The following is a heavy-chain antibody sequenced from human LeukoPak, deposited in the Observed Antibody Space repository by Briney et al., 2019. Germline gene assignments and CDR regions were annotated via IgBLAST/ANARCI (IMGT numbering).Heavy chain of an antibody. D-gene: IGHD6-19*01. CDR3: AREGSSGYYGMDV. Sequence: GALVKVSCKASGYTFTNYAVHWVRQAPGQRLEWMGWINAGNGNTKYSQKFQGRVTITRDTSASTAYMELSSLRSEDTAVYYCAREGSSGYYGMDVWGQGTTVTVSS. CDR1: GYTFTNYA. J-gene: IGHJ6*02. V-gene: IGHV1-3*01. CDR2: INAGNGNT.